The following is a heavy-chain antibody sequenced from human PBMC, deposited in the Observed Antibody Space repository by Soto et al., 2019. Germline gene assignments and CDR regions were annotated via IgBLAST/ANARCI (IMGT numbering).Heavy chain of an antibody. V-gene: IGHV3-23*01. Sequence: EVQLLESGGDLIQPGGSLRLSCAGSGFTFNIYAMTWVRQAPGKGLEWVSAISRYGDITYYADSVEGRFSISRDNSKNTLYLQMNSLRAEDTAVYYCATARYLDHDSRGYLFDNWGQGTLVTVSS. CDR2: ISRYGDIT. CDR1: GFTFNIYA. D-gene: IGHD3-22*01. J-gene: IGHJ4*02. CDR3: ATARYLDHDSRGYLFDN.